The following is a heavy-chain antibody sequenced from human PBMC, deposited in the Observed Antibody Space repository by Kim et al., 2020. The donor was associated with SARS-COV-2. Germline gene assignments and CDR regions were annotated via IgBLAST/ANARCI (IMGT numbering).Heavy chain of an antibody. CDR3: ARETNSLAAMASYFDY. CDR1: GGTFSSYA. V-gene: IGHV1-69*13. J-gene: IGHJ4*02. Sequence: SVKVSCKASGGTFSSYAISWVRQAPGQGLEWMGGIIPIFGTANYAQKFQGRVTITADESTSTAYMELSSLRSEDTAVYYCARETNSLAAMASYFDYWGQGTLVTVSS. CDR2: IIPIFGTA. D-gene: IGHD2-2*01.